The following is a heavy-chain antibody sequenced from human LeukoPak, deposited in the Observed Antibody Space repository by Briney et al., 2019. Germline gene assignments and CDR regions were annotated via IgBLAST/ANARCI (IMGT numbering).Heavy chain of an antibody. V-gene: IGHV4-61*01. CDR2: ISYSGST. J-gene: IGHJ3*02. Sequence: SETLSLTCTVSGGSVSSGSYYWTWIRQPPGKGLEWIGYISYSGSTNYNPSLKSRVSISVDTSKNQFSLKLSSVTAADTAVYYCARDSPYAGASDIWGQGTLVIVSS. D-gene: IGHD6-13*01. CDR3: ARDSPYAGASDI. CDR1: GGSVSSGSYY.